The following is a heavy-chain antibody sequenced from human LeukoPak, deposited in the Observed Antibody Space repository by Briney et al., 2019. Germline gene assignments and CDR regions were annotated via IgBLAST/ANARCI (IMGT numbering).Heavy chain of an antibody. CDR3: ARSARLMKGVVEVTALDD. D-gene: IGHD3-3*01. CDR1: KFTFSTFS. CDR2: ISGSGGYT. V-gene: IGHV3-23*01. J-gene: IGHJ4*02. Sequence: PGGSLRLSCAASKFTFSTFSMSWVRQAPGKGLEWVSSISGSGGYTYYADSVKGRFTISRDNSKNTLFLQMNSLRADDTAVYYCARSARLMKGVVEVTALDDWGQGTLVTVSS.